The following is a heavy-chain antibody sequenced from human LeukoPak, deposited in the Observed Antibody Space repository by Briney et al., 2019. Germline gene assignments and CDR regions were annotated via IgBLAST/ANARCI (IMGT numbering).Heavy chain of an antibody. D-gene: IGHD3-22*01. V-gene: IGHV5-10-1*04. CDR2: IDPSDSYT. CDR3: ARLDYYDSSGYYPFDY. CDR1: GYSFTSYW. J-gene: IGHJ4*02. Sequence: PGESLKISCQGSGYSFTSYWISWVRQMPGKGLEWMGRIDPSDSYTNYSPSFQGQVTISADKSISTAYLQWSSLKASDTAMYYCARLDYYDSSGYYPFDYWGQGTLVTVSS.